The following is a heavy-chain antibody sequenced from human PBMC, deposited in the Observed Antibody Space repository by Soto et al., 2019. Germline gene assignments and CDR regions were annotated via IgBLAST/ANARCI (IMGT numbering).Heavy chain of an antibody. CDR3: ARGGVSTRTFDF. V-gene: IGHV5-51*01. CDR1: GYNFAGYW. J-gene: IGHJ4*01. D-gene: IGHD3-3*01. CDR2: IYPSDSDT. Sequence: GESLKISCKGSGYNFAGYWIAWVRQMPGKGLELMGIIYPSDSDTRYRRFFQGPVTISADKSISYAYLQWSSLRASGTAMYYCARGGVSTRTFDFWGQGTPVTVSS.